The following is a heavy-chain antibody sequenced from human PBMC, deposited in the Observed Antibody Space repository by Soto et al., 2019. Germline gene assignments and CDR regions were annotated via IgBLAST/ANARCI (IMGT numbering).Heavy chain of an antibody. CDR2: IRKDGSEK. Sequence: GGSLRLSCAASGFTFSDYWMTWVRQAPGKGLEWVANIRKDGSEKSYVDSVKGRFTISRDNAKKSLYLEMSSLRVDDTAVYYCARDWGGLGYWGQGTLVTVSS. CDR1: GFTFSDYW. D-gene: IGHD3-10*01. J-gene: IGHJ4*02. V-gene: IGHV3-7*03. CDR3: ARDWGGLGY.